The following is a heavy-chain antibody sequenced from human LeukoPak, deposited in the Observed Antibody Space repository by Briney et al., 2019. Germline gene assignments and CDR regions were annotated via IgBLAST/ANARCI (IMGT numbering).Heavy chain of an antibody. CDR3: ARGYYYYYYYMDV. J-gene: IGHJ6*03. CDR1: GGSISSYY. CDR2: IYYSGST. V-gene: IGHV4-59*01. Sequence: SETLSLTCTVSGGSISSYYWSWIRQPPGKGLEWIGYIYYSGSTNYNPSLKSRVTISVDTSKNQFSLKLSSVTAADTAVYYCARGYYYYYYYMDVWGKGTTVTVSS.